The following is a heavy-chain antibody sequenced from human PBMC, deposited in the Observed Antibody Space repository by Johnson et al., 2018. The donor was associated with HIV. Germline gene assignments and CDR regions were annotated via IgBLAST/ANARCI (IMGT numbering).Heavy chain of an antibody. CDR3: ANLFRGDWGFDAFDI. V-gene: IGHV3-9*01. J-gene: IGHJ3*02. Sequence: VQVVESGGGLVQPGRSLRLSCAASGFTFDDYAMHWVRQAPGKGLEWVSGISWNSGSIGYADSVKGRFTSSRDNAKNSLYLQMNSLRAEDTALYYCANLFRGDWGFDAFDIWGQGTMVTVSS. CDR1: GFTFDDYA. D-gene: IGHD7-27*01. CDR2: ISWNSGSI.